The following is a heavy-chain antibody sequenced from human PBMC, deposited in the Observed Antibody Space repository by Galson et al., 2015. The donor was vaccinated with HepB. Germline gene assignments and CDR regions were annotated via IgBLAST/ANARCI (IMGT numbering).Heavy chain of an antibody. CDR2: ISGSGGST. CDR3: AKVADYDFWSGLRYFDY. D-gene: IGHD3-3*01. CDR1: GFTFSSYA. Sequence: SLRLSCAASGFTFSSYAMSWVRQAPGKGLEWVSAISGSGGSTYYADSVKGRFTISRDNSKNTLYLQMNSLRAEDTAVYYCAKVADYDFWSGLRYFDYWGQGTLVTVSS. J-gene: IGHJ4*02. V-gene: IGHV3-23*01.